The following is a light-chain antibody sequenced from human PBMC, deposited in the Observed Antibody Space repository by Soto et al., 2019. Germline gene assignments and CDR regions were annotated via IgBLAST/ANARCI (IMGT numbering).Light chain of an antibody. CDR2: DGS. V-gene: IGKV1-33*01. J-gene: IGKJ3*01. CDR1: QDISNF. CDR3: QQFNDRPYIT. Sequence: DIQMTQSPSSLSGSIGDRVTITCQASQDISNFLNWYQQKPGKAPNLLIYDGSTLETGAPSRFSGGGFGTHFTLTISSLQPEDIATYYCQQFNDRPYITFGPGTKVDIK.